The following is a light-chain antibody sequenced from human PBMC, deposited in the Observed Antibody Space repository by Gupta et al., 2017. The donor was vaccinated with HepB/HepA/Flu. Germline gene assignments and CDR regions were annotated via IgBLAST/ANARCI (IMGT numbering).Light chain of an antibody. V-gene: IGKV1-33*01. CDR1: QDIKNY. Sequence: DIQMTQSPSSLSASVGDRVTITCQASQDIKNYLNWYQQKPGKAPKLLIYDASTLETGVPSRFSGSGSGTDCTFTISSLQPEDVATYHCQQFDALPFTFGPGTKVDLE. CDR2: DAS. J-gene: IGKJ3*01. CDR3: QQFDALPFT.